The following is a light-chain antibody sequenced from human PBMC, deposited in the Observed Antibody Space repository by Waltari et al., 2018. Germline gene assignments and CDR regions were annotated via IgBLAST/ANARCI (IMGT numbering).Light chain of an antibody. CDR3: LQTYSTPRT. V-gene: IGKV1-39*01. CDR1: QSVTTY. J-gene: IGKJ5*01. Sequence: DIQMTQSPSSLSASVGDRVTITCRASQSVTTYLSWYQQKPGKAPKLLIYGSSTLQSGVPSRFYGGGSGTDFTLTISSLQPEDFATYYCLQTYSTPRTFGQGTRLDIK. CDR2: GSS.